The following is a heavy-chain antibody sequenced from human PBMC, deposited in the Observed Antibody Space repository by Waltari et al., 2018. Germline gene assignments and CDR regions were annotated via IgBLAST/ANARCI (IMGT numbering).Heavy chain of an antibody. CDR2: IYHSGST. D-gene: IGHD2-21*01. CDR1: GGSISSGGYS. Sequence: QLQLQESGSGLVKPSQTLSLTCAVSGGSISSGGYSWSWIRQPPGKGLGWIGYIYHSGSTYYNPSLKSRVTISVDRSKNQFSLKLSSVTAADTAVYYCARTAYCGGDCYLGWFDPWGQGTLVTVSS. V-gene: IGHV4-30-2*01. J-gene: IGHJ5*02. CDR3: ARTAYCGGDCYLGWFDP.